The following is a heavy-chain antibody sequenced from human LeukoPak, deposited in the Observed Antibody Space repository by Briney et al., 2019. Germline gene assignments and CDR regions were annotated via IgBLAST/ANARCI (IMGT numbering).Heavy chain of an antibody. CDR3: ARLKQYQLLSSLFDP. CDR1: GYSIRSSYY. CDR2: IYHRGST. V-gene: IGHV4-38-2*01. D-gene: IGHD2-2*01. Sequence: ASETLSLTSAVSGYSIRSSYYWGWVRQPPGKGLEWLGNIYHRGSTYYNPSLKSRVTISVDTSKNQFSLKLSSVTAADTAVYYWARLKQYQLLSSLFDPWGQGTLVTVSS. J-gene: IGHJ5*02.